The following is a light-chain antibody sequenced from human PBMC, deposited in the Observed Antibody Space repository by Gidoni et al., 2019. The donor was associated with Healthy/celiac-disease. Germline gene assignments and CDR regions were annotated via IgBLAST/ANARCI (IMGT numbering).Light chain of an antibody. V-gene: IGKV3-11*01. Sequence: EIVLTQSPSTLSLSPGERATLSCRYSQLVSSYFSWYQQKPGQSPRLLTYHASYRATGIPARFSGSGSGTYFTLTISSLEPEDFAVYYCQQRRNWPLTVGGWTKVEIK. CDR1: QLVSSY. CDR3: QQRRNWPLT. J-gene: IGKJ4*01. CDR2: HAS.